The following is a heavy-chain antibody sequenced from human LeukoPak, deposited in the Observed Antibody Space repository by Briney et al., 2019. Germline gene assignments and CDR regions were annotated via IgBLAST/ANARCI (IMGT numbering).Heavy chain of an antibody. Sequence: SETLSLTCAVSGYSISSGYYWGWIRQPPGKGLEWIGSIYHSGSTYYNPSLKSRVTISVDTSKNQFSLKLSSVTAADTAVYYCARDALGDYDILTGPNWFDPWGQGTLVTVSS. J-gene: IGHJ5*02. CDR2: IYHSGST. D-gene: IGHD3-9*01. CDR3: ARDALGDYDILTGPNWFDP. V-gene: IGHV4-38-2*02. CDR1: GYSISSGYY.